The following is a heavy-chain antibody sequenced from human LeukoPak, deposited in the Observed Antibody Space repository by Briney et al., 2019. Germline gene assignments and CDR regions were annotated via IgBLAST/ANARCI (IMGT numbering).Heavy chain of an antibody. CDR3: ARGLMLRGFIIRRSKSGYFDY. Sequence: GGSLRLSCAASGFTFSDYYMSWIRQAPGKGLEWVSYISSSGSTIYYADSVKGRFTISRDNARNSLDLQMNSLRAEDTAVYYLARGLMLRGFIIRRSKSGYFDYWGQGTLVTVSS. V-gene: IGHV3-11*04. CDR2: ISSSGSTI. J-gene: IGHJ4*02. D-gene: IGHD3-10*01. CDR1: GFTFSDYY.